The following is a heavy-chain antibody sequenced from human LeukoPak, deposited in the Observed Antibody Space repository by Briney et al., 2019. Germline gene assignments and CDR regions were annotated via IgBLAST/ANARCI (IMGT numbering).Heavy chain of an antibody. CDR2: IYTSGST. D-gene: IGHD2-2*01. V-gene: IGHV4-4*07. CDR3: AREVGHCSSTSCYDY. CDR1: GGSISSYY. J-gene: IGHJ4*02. Sequence: SETLSLTCTVSGGSISSYYWSWIRQPAGKGLEWIGRIYTSGSTNYNPSLKSRVTMSVDTSKYQFSLKLSSVTAADTAVYYCAREVGHCSSTSCYDYWGQGTLVTVSS.